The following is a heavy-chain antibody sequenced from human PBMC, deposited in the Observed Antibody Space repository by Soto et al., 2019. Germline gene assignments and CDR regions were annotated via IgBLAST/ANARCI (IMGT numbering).Heavy chain of an antibody. J-gene: IGHJ5*01. Sequence: SETLSLTCAVYGGSFSGHYCSWIRQPPGKGLEWIGEIIPSGSTNYNPSLKSRVTISVDTSKNQFSLKLTSVTAADTAVYYCARGTAGYSGSWYVSWGQGTLVTVSS. V-gene: IGHV4-34*01. D-gene: IGHD6-13*01. CDR1: GGSFSGHY. CDR2: IIPSGST. CDR3: ARGTAGYSGSWYVS.